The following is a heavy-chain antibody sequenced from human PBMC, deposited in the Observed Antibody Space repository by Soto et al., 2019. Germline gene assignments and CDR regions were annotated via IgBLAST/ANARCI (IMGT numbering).Heavy chain of an antibody. J-gene: IGHJ6*02. CDR3: ARDNYCGSGSYYNGDDYYGMDV. D-gene: IGHD3-10*01. Sequence: EVQLVESGGGLGKPGGSLRLSCAASGFTFSSYSMNWVRQAPGKGLEWVSSISSSSRYIYYADSVKGRFTIYRDNAKHSLYQQMNRLRAEDTALYYCARDNYCGSGSYYNGDDYYGMDVWGQGPTVTVSS. V-gene: IGHV3-21*01. CDR1: GFTFSSYS. CDR2: ISSSSRYI.